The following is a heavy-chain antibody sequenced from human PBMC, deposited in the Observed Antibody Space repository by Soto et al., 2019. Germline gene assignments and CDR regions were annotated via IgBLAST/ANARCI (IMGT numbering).Heavy chain of an antibody. CDR3: ASAYRYSGSYYRPYYYYYYGMDV. V-gene: IGHV4-34*01. Sequence: SETLSLTCAVYGGSFSGYYWSWIRQPPGKGLEWIGEINHSGSTNYNPSLESRVTISVDTSKNQFSLKLSSVTAADTAVYYCASAYRYSGSYYRPYYYYYYGMDVWGQGTTVTVSS. CDR2: INHSGST. D-gene: IGHD1-26*01. CDR1: GGSFSGYY. J-gene: IGHJ6*02.